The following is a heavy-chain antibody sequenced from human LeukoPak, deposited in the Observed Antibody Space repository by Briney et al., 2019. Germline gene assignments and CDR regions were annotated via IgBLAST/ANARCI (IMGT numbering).Heavy chain of an antibody. V-gene: IGHV3-11*05. CDR2: ISSSSHYT. D-gene: IGHD1-14*01. CDR3: VTETTEGAKDY. CDR1: GFTFSDRY. J-gene: IGHJ4*02. Sequence: GGSLRLSCAASGFTFSDRYMGWVRQAPGKGLAWVSYISSSSHYTNYEASVRGRFIISRDNARDSVYLQMNSLRVEDTAIYYCVTETTEGAKDYWGQGTLVIVSS.